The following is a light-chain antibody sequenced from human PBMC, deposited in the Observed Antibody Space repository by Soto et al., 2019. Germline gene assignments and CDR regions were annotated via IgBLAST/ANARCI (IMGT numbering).Light chain of an antibody. V-gene: IGLV1-44*01. CDR3: PAWDDSLNGVV. CDR2: SSN. Sequence: QSVLTQPPSASGTPGQRVTISCSGSSSNIGSHTLNWYQHLPGTAPKLLIYSSNQRPSGVPDRFSASKSGTSASLAISGLQFEDEGDYYCPAWDDSLNGVVFGGGTKLTVL. CDR1: SSNIGSHT. J-gene: IGLJ3*02.